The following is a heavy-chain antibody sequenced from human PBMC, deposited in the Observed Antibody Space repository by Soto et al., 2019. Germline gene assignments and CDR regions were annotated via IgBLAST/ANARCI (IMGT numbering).Heavy chain of an antibody. CDR3: ARVRTTVTTHPFDY. J-gene: IGHJ4*02. CDR2: IYHSGST. V-gene: IGHV4-4*02. CDR1: SGSISSSNL. Sequence: SETLSLTCAVSSGSISSSNLWSWVRQPPGKGLEWIGEIYHSGSTNYNPSLKSRVTISVDKSKNQFSLKLSSVTAADTAVYYCARVRTTVTTHPFDYWGQGTLVTVSS. D-gene: IGHD4-17*01.